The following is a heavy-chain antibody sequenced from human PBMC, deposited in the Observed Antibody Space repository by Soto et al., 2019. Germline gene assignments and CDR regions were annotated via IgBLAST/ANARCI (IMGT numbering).Heavy chain of an antibody. Sequence: PSETLSLTCDVSGGSIDNSHSFWGWVRQPPGRGLEFLGSVYYSGGTYYNPSLKSRVTVSVDTSKNQVSLRVRSVTVAETAIPSDYWGQGTLVTVSS. J-gene: IGHJ4*02. V-gene: IGHV4-39*01. CDR1: GGSIDNSHSF. CDR3: Y. CDR2: VYYSGGT. D-gene: IGHD2-21*01.